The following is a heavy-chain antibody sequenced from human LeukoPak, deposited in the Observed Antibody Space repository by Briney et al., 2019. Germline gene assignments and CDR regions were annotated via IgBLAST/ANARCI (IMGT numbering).Heavy chain of an antibody. CDR2: ISAYNGNT. V-gene: IGHV1-18*01. CDR1: GYTFTSYG. Sequence: ASVKVSCKASGYTFTSYGISWVRQAPGQGLEWMGWISAYNGNTNYAQKFQGRVTITADESTSTAYMELSSLRSEDTAVYYCAGSTVTRLAEYFQHWGQGTLVTVSS. CDR3: AGSTVTRLAEYFQH. J-gene: IGHJ1*01. D-gene: IGHD4-17*01.